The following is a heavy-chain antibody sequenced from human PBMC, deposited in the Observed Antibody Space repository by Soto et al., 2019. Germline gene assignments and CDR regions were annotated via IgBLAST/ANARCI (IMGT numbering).Heavy chain of an antibody. CDR2: IYWDDDK. Sequence: QITLQESGPTLVKPSQTLTLTCTFSGFSLTTSGVGVGWVRQPPGKALEWLAFIYWDDDKRYSPSLQSRLTITKDTSKNEVVLRMAIMDHEYTATYYCAHAPSGYYLDYWGRGTLVTVSS. J-gene: IGHJ4*02. CDR3: AHAPSGYYLDY. V-gene: IGHV2-5*02. CDR1: GFSLTTSGVG.